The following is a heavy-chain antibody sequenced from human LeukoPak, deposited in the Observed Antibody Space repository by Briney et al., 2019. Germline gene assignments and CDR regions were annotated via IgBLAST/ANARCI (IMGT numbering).Heavy chain of an antibody. CDR3: ARVGYYDSSGYSSLPYY. D-gene: IGHD3-22*01. J-gene: IGHJ4*02. V-gene: IGHV1-2*02. CDR2: INPNSGGT. Sequence: ASVKVSCKASGYTFTGYYMHWVRQAPGQGLEWMGWINPNSGGTNYAQKFQGRVTMTRDTSISTAYMELSRLRSDDTAVYYCARVGYYDSSGYSSLPYYWGQGTLVTVSS. CDR1: GYTFTGYY.